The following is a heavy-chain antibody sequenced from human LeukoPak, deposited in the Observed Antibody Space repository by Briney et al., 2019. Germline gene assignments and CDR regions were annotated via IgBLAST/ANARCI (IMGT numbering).Heavy chain of an antibody. CDR2: IYYSGST. Sequence: SETLSLTCTVSGGSVSSGSYYWSWIRQPPGKGLKWIGYIYYSGSTNYNPSLKSRVTISVDTSKNQFSLKLSSVTAADTAVYYCAREGKRDGYNYWGQGTLVTVSS. J-gene: IGHJ4*02. CDR1: GGSVSSGSYY. D-gene: IGHD5-24*01. V-gene: IGHV4-61*01. CDR3: AREGKRDGYNY.